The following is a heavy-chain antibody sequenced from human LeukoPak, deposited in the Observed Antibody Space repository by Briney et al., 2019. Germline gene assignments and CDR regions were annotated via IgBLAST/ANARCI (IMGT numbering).Heavy chain of an antibody. CDR2: INHSGST. D-gene: IGHD3-10*01. CDR1: GGSFSGYY. CDR3: ARHLSYGSGSYYNVPWFDP. J-gene: IGHJ5*02. V-gene: IGHV4-34*01. Sequence: SETLSLTCAVYGGSFSGYYWSWIRQPPGKGLEWIGEINHSGSTNYNPSLKSRVTISVDTSKNQFSLKLSSVTAADTAVYYCARHLSYGSGSYYNVPWFDPWGQGTLVTVSS.